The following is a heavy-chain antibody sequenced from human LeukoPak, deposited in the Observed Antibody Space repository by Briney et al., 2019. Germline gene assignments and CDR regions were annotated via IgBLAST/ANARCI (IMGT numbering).Heavy chain of an antibody. D-gene: IGHD6-13*01. J-gene: IGHJ4*02. CDR1: GYTFTGHY. Sequence: ASVKVSCKASGYTFTGHYMHWGRQAPGQGLEWMGWINPKNAGTNFAQRFQGRVTITRDTSISTVYMELSRLRSDDTALYYCARTLYIAAVPGGFDYWGQGTLVTVSS. CDR2: INPKNAGT. V-gene: IGHV1-2*02. CDR3: ARTLYIAAVPGGFDY.